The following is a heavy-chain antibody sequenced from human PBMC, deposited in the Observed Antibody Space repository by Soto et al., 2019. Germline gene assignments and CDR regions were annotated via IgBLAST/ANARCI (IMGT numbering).Heavy chain of an antibody. V-gene: IGHV1-18*01. CDR2: ISAFNGDT. CDR1: GYTFSTYG. J-gene: IGHJ4*02. CDR3: ARVAY. Sequence: GASVKVSCKASGYTFSTYGISWVRRAPGQGLEWMGWISAFNGDTKSAQKFQGRVTMTTDTSTSTAYMELRSLRPEDTAMYYCARVAYWGPGTQVTVSS.